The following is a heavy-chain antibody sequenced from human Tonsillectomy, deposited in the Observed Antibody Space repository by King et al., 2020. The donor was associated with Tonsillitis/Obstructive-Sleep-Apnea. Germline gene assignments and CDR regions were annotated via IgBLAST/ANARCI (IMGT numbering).Heavy chain of an antibody. J-gene: IGHJ2*01. V-gene: IGHV3-33*01. CDR1: GFTFSSYG. Sequence: VQLVESGGGVVQPGRSLRLSCAASGFTFSSYGMHWVRQAPGKGLEWVAVIWYDGSNKYYADSVKGRFTISRDNSKNTLYLQMNSLRAEDTAVYYCARDRDYGSGNLKNWYFDLWGRGTLVTVSS. D-gene: IGHD3-10*01. CDR2: IWYDGSNK. CDR3: ARDRDYGSGNLKNWYFDL.